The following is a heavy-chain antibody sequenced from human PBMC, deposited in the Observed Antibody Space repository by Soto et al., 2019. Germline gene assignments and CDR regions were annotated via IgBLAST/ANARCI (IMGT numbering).Heavy chain of an antibody. D-gene: IGHD2-2*01. Sequence: EVQLVESGGGLVQPGGSLRLSCAASGFTFSSYWMHWVRQAPGKGLVWVSRINSDGSSTSYADSVKGRFTISRDNAKNTLYLQMNSLRAEDTAVYYCARRPREYCSSTSCSVGGDWFDPWGQGTLVTVSS. CDR1: GFTFSSYW. J-gene: IGHJ5*02. CDR2: INSDGSST. V-gene: IGHV3-74*01. CDR3: ARRPREYCSSTSCSVGGDWFDP.